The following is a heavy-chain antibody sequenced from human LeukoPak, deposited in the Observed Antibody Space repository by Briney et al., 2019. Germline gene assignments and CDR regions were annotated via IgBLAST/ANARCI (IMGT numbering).Heavy chain of an antibody. J-gene: IGHJ4*02. CDR1: GFTFSDHS. V-gene: IGHV3-11*06. CDR2: ITTRSSFT. Sequence: GGSLRLSCVASGFTFSDHSMIWIRQAPGKGLEWLSYITTRSSFTNYADSVKGRFTISRDNSKNTLYLQMNSLRAEDTAVYYCARDDSSGYWSLDYWGQGTLVTVSS. CDR3: ARDDSSGYWSLDY. D-gene: IGHD3-22*01.